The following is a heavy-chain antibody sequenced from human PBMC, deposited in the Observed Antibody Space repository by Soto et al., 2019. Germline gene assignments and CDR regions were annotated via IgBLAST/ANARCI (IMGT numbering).Heavy chain of an antibody. CDR3: ARVAARLGYYYYYMDV. Sequence: SVKVSCKASGGTFSSYTISWVRQAPGQGLEWMGRIIPILGIANYAQKFQGRVTITADKSTSTAYMELSSLRSEDTAVYYCARVAARLGYYYYYMDVWGKGTTVTVSS. J-gene: IGHJ6*03. CDR2: IIPILGIA. CDR1: GGTFSSYT. V-gene: IGHV1-69*02. D-gene: IGHD6-6*01.